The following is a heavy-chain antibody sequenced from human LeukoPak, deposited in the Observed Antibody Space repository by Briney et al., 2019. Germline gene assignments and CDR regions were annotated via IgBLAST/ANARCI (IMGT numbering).Heavy chain of an antibody. D-gene: IGHD3-16*01. CDR1: GFTFSRYW. CDR3: GRGGSYGDY. V-gene: IGHV3-74*03. J-gene: IGHJ4*02. CDR2: VNPDGSST. Sequence: GGSLRLSCAASGFTFSRYWMHWVRQVPGKGLVWVSRVNPDGSSTTYADSVKGRVTSSRDNAKNTLYLQMNRLRVEDTAVYYCGRGGSYGDYWGQGILVTVSS.